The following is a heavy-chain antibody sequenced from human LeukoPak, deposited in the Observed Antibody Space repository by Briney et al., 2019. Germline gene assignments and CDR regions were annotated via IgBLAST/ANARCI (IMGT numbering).Heavy chain of an antibody. V-gene: IGHV3-11*04. CDR1: GFTFSDYY. D-gene: IGHD2-2*01. CDR2: ISSSGSTI. J-gene: IGHJ3*02. CDR3: AREGHGYCSSTSCSNDAFDI. Sequence: PGGSLRLSCAASGFTFSDYYMSWIRQAPGKGLEWVSYISSSGSTIYYADSVKGRFTIFRDNAKNSLYLQMNSLRAEDTAVYYCAREGHGYCSSTSCSNDAFDIWGQGTMVTVSS.